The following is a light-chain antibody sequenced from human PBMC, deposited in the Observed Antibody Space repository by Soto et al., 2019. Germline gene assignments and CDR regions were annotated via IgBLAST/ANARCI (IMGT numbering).Light chain of an antibody. J-gene: IGKJ1*01. CDR1: QTISIY. V-gene: IGKV1-39*01. Sequence: DIQMTQSPSSLSASXXDRVXITCRASQTISIYLNWYQQKPGKAPEXXIYAASSLQSGVPSRFSGSGSGTDFTLTISSLQPEDFATYYCQQSYSTLWTFGQGTKVDIK. CDR2: AAS. CDR3: QQSYSTLWT.